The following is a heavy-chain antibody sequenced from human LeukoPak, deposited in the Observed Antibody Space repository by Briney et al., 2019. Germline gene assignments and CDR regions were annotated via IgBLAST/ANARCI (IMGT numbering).Heavy chain of an antibody. CDR1: GYTFTSYA. CDR3: ARDDGDYRRGWFDP. Sequence: GASVKVSCKASGYTFTSYAMNRVRQAPGQGLEWMGWINTNTGNPTYAQGFTGRFVFSLDTSVSTAYLQISSLKAEDTAVYYCARDDGDYRRGWFDPWGQGTLVTVSS. D-gene: IGHD4-17*01. J-gene: IGHJ5*02. V-gene: IGHV7-4-1*02. CDR2: INTNTGNP.